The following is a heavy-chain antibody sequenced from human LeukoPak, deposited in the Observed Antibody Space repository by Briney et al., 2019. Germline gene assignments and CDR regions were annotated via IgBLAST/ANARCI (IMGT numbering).Heavy chain of an antibody. Sequence: GGSLRLSCAASGFTFHNYIMNWVRRAPGKGLEWVSGISGGGDGTYYAGSIKGRFTISRDNSKNTLFLQMNSLRAEDTAVYYCAKDGYGTSDYWGQGTLVTVSS. J-gene: IGHJ4*02. V-gene: IGHV3-23*01. CDR3: AKDGYGTSDY. D-gene: IGHD2-2*03. CDR2: ISGGGDGT. CDR1: GFTFHNYI.